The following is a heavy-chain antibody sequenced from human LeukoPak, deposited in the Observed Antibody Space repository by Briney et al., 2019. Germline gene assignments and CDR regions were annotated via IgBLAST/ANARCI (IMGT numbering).Heavy chain of an antibody. Sequence: SETLSLTCTVSGGSISSGDYYWSWIRQPPGKGLEWIGYIYYSGSTYYNPPLKSRVTISVDTSKNQFSLKLSSVTAADTAVYYCARGALDSSSSDIFDYWGQGALVTVSS. J-gene: IGHJ4*02. CDR2: IYYSGST. CDR1: GGSISSGDYY. V-gene: IGHV4-30-4*01. D-gene: IGHD6-6*01. CDR3: ARGALDSSSSDIFDY.